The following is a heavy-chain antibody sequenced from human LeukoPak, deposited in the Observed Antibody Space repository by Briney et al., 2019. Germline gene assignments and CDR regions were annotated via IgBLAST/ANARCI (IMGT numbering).Heavy chain of an antibody. CDR1: GGSISSGDYY. Sequence: SETLSLTCTVSGGSISSGDYYWSWIRQPPGKGLEWIGYIYYSGSTYYNPSLKSRVSISVDTSKNQFSLKLSSVTAADTAVYYCARADYCGGDCVDAFDIWGQGTMVTVSS. J-gene: IGHJ3*02. D-gene: IGHD2-21*01. V-gene: IGHV4-30-4*08. CDR3: ARADYCGGDCVDAFDI. CDR2: IYYSGST.